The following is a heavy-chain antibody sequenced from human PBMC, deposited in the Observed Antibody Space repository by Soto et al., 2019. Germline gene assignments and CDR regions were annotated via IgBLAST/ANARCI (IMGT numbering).Heavy chain of an antibody. Sequence: LRLSCAVSGFTFDDYSMHWVRQAPGKGLEWVSGISWNSGVTAYADSVKGRFTISRDNAKNSLSLQMNSLRADDTAVYYCAKEFQWELHAFDIWGQGTMVTVSS. V-gene: IGHV3-9*01. D-gene: IGHD1-26*01. CDR3: AKEFQWELHAFDI. J-gene: IGHJ3*02. CDR2: ISWNSGVT. CDR1: GFTFDDYS.